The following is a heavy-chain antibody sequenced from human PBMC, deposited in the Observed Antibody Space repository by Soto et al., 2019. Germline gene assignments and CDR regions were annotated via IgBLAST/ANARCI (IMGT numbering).Heavy chain of an antibody. CDR2: IFSNDEK. D-gene: IGHD3-16*01. Sequence: QVTLKESGPVLIKPTETLTLTCAVSGFSLTSAGVGMSCVRQPPGKAREWLAHIFSNDEKFYSTSLRSRLTISKHPSTSQAVLTMTSIDPVAAATYSCARIRPLGGLIALGWFDPGGQGTQVTV. CDR3: ARIRPLGGLIALGWFDP. CDR1: GFSLTSAGVG. V-gene: IGHV2-26*01. J-gene: IGHJ5*02.